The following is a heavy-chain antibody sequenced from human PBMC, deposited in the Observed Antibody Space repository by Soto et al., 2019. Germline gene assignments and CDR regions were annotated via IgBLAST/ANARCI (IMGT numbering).Heavy chain of an antibody. CDR3: ARLSQPSYYDFWSGYYPRDYYMDV. CDR2: ISSNGGST. J-gene: IGHJ6*03. Sequence: EVQLVESGGGLVQPGGSLRLSCAASGFTFSSYAMHWVRQAPGKGLEYVSAISSNGGSTYYANSVKGRFTISRDNSKNRLNLKMGSLRDEDMVRYYCARLSQPSYYDFWSGYYPRDYYMDVWGKGTTVTVSS. D-gene: IGHD3-3*01. CDR1: GFTFSSYA. V-gene: IGHV3-64*01.